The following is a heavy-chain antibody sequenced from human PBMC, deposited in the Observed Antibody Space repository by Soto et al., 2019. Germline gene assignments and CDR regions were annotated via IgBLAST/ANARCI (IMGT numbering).Heavy chain of an antibody. V-gene: IGHV1-3*01. D-gene: IGHD6-25*01. J-gene: IGHJ4*02. CDR1: GYSFINYA. CDR3: ARGQSSGWTALDY. Sequence: ASVKVSCKASGYSFINYAMFWVRQAPGQRLAWMGWINAANGNTKYSQNFQGRVTITRDTLANTAYMKLSSLRSEDTAVYYCARGQSSGWTALDYWGQGALVTVSS. CDR2: INAANGNT.